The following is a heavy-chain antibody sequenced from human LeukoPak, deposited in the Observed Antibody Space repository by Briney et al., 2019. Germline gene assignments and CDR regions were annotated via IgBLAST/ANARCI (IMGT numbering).Heavy chain of an antibody. CDR1: GFTFSSYE. J-gene: IGHJ4*02. Sequence: PGGSLRLSCAASGFTFSSYEMNWVRQAPGKGLEWVSYISSSGSTIYYADSVKGRFTISRDNAKNSLYLHMNSLRAEDTAVYYCATSKAYCGGDCYSGRNDYWGQGTLVTVSS. CDR3: ATSKAYCGGDCYSGRNDY. CDR2: ISSSGSTI. V-gene: IGHV3-48*03. D-gene: IGHD2-21*02.